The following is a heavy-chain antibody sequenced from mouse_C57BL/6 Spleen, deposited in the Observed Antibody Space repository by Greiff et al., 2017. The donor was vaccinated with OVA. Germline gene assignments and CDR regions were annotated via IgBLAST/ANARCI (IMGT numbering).Heavy chain of an antibody. CDR2: IDPSDSYT. V-gene: IGHV1-50*01. Sequence: QVQLQQPGAELVKPGASVKLSCKASGYTFTSYWMQWVKQRPGQGLEWIGEIDPSDSYTNYNQKFKGKATLTVDTSSSTAYMQLSSLTSEDSAVYYCARRTWPYYYAMDYWGQGTSVTVSS. CDR1: GYTFTSYW. J-gene: IGHJ4*01. CDR3: ARRTWPYYYAMDY.